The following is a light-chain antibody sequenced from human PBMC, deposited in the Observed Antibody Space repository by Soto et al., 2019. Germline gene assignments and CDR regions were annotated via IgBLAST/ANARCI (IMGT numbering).Light chain of an antibody. Sequence: EIVLTQSPGTLSLSPGERATLSRRASQSVTSDYLAWYQQRPGQAPRLLIFAASTRATGIPDRFSGGGSETEFTLTISRLEHEDSAVYYCQQYGISRTFGQGTKVEIK. V-gene: IGKV3-20*01. J-gene: IGKJ1*01. CDR1: QSVTSDY. CDR3: QQYGISRT. CDR2: AAS.